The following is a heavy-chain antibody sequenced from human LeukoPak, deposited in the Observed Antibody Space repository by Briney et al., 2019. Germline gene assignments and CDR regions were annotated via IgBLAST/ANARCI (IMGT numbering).Heavy chain of an antibody. J-gene: IGHJ4*02. CDR3: ARVVKYSSGPLTDLLPYYFDS. Sequence: GASVKVSCKASGYTFTSYAMHWVRQAPGQRLEWMGWINAGNGNTKYSQEFQGRVTISRDTSASTAYMELSSLRSEDMAVYYCARVVKYSSGPLTDLLPYYFDSWGQGTLVTASS. CDR1: GYTFTSYA. D-gene: IGHD6-19*01. CDR2: INAGNGNT. V-gene: IGHV1-3*03.